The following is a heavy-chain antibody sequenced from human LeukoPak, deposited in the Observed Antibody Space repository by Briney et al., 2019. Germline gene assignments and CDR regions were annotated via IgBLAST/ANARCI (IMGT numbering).Heavy chain of an antibody. CDR2: TYYRSKWYN. CDR1: GDSVSSNSAA. CDR3: ARVPPYSYYSMDV. Sequence: SQTLSLTCAIFGDSVSSNSAAWNWIRQSPSGGLEWLGRTYYRSKWYNDYALSVKSRITINPDTAKNQFSLQLNSVTPEDTAVYYCARVPPYSYYSMDVLGPGTTVTVSS. V-gene: IGHV6-1*01. J-gene: IGHJ6*02.